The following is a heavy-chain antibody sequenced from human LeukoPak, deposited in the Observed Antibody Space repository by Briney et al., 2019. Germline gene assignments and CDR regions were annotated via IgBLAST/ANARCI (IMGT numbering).Heavy chain of an antibody. Sequence: GGSLRPSCAASGFTFSSYGMHWVRQAPGKGLEWVAVISYDGSNKYYADSVKGRFTISRDNSKNTLYLQMNSLRAEDTAVYYCAKDMGRYCSSTSCYNYYYYGMDVWGQGTTVTVSS. CDR3: AKDMGRYCSSTSCYNYYYYGMDV. J-gene: IGHJ6*02. V-gene: IGHV3-30*18. D-gene: IGHD2-2*02. CDR1: GFTFSSYG. CDR2: ISYDGSNK.